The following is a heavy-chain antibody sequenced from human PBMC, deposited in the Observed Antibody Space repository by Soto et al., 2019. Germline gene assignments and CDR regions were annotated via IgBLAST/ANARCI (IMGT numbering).Heavy chain of an antibody. J-gene: IGHJ4*02. V-gene: IGHV4-59*01. CDR2: IYYSGST. CDR3: ARETAVAGTDY. CDR1: GGSISRYY. D-gene: IGHD6-19*01. Sequence: EPLTLTCTVSGGSISRYYWSWIRQPPGKGLEWIGYIYYSGSTNYNPSLKSRVTISVDTSKNQFSLKLSSVTAADTAVYYCARETAVAGTDYWGQGTLVTVSS.